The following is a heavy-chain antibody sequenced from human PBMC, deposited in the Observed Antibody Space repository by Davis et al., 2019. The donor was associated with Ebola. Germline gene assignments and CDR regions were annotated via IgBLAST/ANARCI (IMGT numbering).Heavy chain of an antibody. Sequence: PGGSLRLSCAASGFTFSSYWMSFVRQAPGKGLEWVSSISSSSSYIYYADSVKGRFTISRDNAKNSLYLQMNSLRAEDTAVYYCARSSIAARPGYYYGMDVWGQGTTVTVS. CDR3: ARSSIAARPGYYYGMDV. CDR2: ISSSSSYI. V-gene: IGHV3-21*01. CDR1: GFTFSSYW. D-gene: IGHD6-6*01. J-gene: IGHJ6*02.